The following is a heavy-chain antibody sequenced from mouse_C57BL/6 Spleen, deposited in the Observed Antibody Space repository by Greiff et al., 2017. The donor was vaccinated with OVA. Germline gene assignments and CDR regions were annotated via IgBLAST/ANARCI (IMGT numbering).Heavy chain of an antibody. CDR1: GYTFTDYY. CDR3: ARETVGFAY. D-gene: IGHD1-1*01. CDR2: IYPGSGNT. V-gene: IGHV1-76*01. Sequence: QVQLQQSGAELVRPGASVKLSCKASGYTFTDYYINWVKQRPGQGLEWIARIYPGSGNTYYNEKFKGKATLTAEKSSSTAYMQLSSLTSEDSAVYFCARETVGFAYWGQGTLVTVSA. J-gene: IGHJ3*01.